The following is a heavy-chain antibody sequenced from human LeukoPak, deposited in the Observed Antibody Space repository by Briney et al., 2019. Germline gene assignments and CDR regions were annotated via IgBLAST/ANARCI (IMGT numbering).Heavy chain of an antibody. CDR1: GFTFSSYA. CDR2: ISYDGSNK. CDR3: AKDIGSYYDY. Sequence: GGSLKLSCAASGFTFSSYAMHWVRQAPGKGLEWVAVISYDGSNKYYADSVKGRFTISRDNSKNTLYLEMNSLRAEDTAVYYCAKDIGSYYDYWGQGNLVTVSS. V-gene: IGHV3-30*04. J-gene: IGHJ4*02. D-gene: IGHD3-10*01.